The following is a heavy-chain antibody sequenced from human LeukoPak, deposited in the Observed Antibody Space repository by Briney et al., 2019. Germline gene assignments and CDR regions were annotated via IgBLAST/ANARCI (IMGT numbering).Heavy chain of an antibody. CDR1: GGTFSNYA. D-gene: IGHD2-21*02. V-gene: IGHV1-69*04. J-gene: IGHJ4*02. CDR2: IIPILDIT. Sequence: SVKVSCKASGGTFSNYAISWVRQAPGQGLEWMGRIIPILDITNYAQKFQGRVTITADKSTSTAYMELNGLRSEDTAVFYCARSAPSCGGDCRHFDHWGQGTLVTVSS. CDR3: ARSAPSCGGDCRHFDH.